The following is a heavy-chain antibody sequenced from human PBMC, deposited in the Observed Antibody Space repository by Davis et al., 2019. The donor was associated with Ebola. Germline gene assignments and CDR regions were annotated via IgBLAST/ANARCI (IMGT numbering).Heavy chain of an antibody. Sequence: ASVKVSCKASGYTFTSFYVHWVRQAPGQGLEWMGWINPDSGGTNYARKFEDRVTMTRDTAISTAYMELSSLRSDDTAIYYCARDRRFDPWGQGTLVTVSS. J-gene: IGHJ5*02. V-gene: IGHV1-2*02. CDR1: GYTFTSFY. CDR3: ARDRRFDP. CDR2: INPDSGGT.